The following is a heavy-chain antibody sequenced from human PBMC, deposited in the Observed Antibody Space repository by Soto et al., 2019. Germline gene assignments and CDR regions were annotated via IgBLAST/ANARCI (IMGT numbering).Heavy chain of an antibody. CDR1: GFTFSSYA. D-gene: IGHD6-13*01. Sequence: GGSLRLSCAASGFTFSSYAMSWVRQAPGKGLEWVSAISGSGGSTYYADSVKGRFTISRDNSKNTLYLQMNSLRAEDTAVYYCAKPLSEAAAGSPYYYYYGMDVWGQGTTVTVSS. V-gene: IGHV3-23*01. J-gene: IGHJ6*02. CDR3: AKPLSEAAAGSPYYYYYGMDV. CDR2: ISGSGGST.